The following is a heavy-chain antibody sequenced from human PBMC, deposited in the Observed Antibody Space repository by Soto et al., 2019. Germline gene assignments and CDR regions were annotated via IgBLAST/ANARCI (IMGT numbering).Heavy chain of an antibody. CDR2: IDWNSGSI. V-gene: IGHV3-9*01. J-gene: IGHJ4*02. Sequence: GGSLRLSCAASGFTFDDYGMHWVRQAPGKGLEWVSGIDWNSGSIAYADSVRGRFTISRDNAKDSLYLQMNSLRAEDTAFYYCAKAAEAAISGTYYYFDYWGQGT. CDR1: GFTFDDYG. CDR3: AKAAEAAISGTYYYFDY. D-gene: IGHD1-7*01.